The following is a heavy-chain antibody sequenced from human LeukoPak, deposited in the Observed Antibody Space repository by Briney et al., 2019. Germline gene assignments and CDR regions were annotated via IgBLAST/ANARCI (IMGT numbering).Heavy chain of an antibody. CDR3: ARDLYPYGDYVFFDY. CDR1: GYTFTGYY. CDR2: INPSGGST. D-gene: IGHD4-17*01. J-gene: IGHJ4*02. Sequence: GASVKVSCKASGYTFTGYYMHWVRQAPGQGLEWMGIINPSGGSTSYAQKFQGRVTMTRDTSTSTVYMELSSLRSEDTAVYYCARDLYPYGDYVFFDYWGQGTLVTVSS. V-gene: IGHV1-46*01.